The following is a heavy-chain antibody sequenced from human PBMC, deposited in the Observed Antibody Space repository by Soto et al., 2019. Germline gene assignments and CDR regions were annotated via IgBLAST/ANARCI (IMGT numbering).Heavy chain of an antibody. J-gene: IGHJ4*02. Sequence: GESLKISCKGSGYRFASYWIGWVRQMPGKGLEWMGIIYPGDSDTRYSPPFQGQVTISADSSISTAYLQWSSLKASDSAMYFCARLVEDGYSFGYHYWGQGTQVTVSS. CDR2: IYPGDSDT. CDR3: ARLVEDGYSFGYHY. D-gene: IGHD5-18*01. V-gene: IGHV5-51*01. CDR1: GYRFASYW.